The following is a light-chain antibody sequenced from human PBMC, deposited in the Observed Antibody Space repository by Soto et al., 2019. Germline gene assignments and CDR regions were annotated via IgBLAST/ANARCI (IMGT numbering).Light chain of an antibody. Sequence: QSVLTQPASVSGSPGQSITISCTGTSGDVGTYNLVSWYQHHPGKAPQLMIYESSKRPSGVSNRFSGSRSGSTASLTISGLQAEDEADYYCCSFAHRSTLVFGGGTKLTVL. CDR3: CSFAHRSTLV. J-gene: IGLJ3*02. CDR2: ESS. V-gene: IGLV2-23*01. CDR1: SGDVGTYNL.